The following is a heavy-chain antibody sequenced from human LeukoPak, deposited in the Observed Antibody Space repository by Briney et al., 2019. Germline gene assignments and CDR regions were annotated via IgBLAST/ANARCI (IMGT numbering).Heavy chain of an antibody. V-gene: IGHV1-18*01. Sequence: ASVTVSCTASGYTFTSYGISWVRQAPGQGLEWMGWISAYNGNTNYAQKLQGRVTMTTNTSTSTAYMELRSLRSDDTAVYYCARDFPQGPYYFDYWGQGTLVTVSS. CDR1: GYTFTSYG. J-gene: IGHJ4*02. CDR3: ARDFPQGPYYFDY. CDR2: ISAYNGNT.